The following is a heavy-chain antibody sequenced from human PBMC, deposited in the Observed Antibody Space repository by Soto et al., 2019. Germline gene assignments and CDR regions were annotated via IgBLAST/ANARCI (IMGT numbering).Heavy chain of an antibody. V-gene: IGHV4-59*01. Sequence: SETLSLTCTGSGGSISSYYWSWIRQPPGKGLEWVGYIYYSGSTNYNPSLKSRVTISVDTSKNQFSLKLSSVTAADTAVCYCERVMAAAASELTYDYGMDVWGQGTTVTVSS. CDR1: GGSISSYY. D-gene: IGHD6-13*01. CDR3: ERVMAAAASELTYDYGMDV. CDR2: IYYSGST. J-gene: IGHJ6*02.